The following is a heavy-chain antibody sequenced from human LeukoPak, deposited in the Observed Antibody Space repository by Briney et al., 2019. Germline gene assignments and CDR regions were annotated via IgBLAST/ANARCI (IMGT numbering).Heavy chain of an antibody. Sequence: TGGSLRLFCAGSGFTFSSYAMRWVRQAPGKGLAWVSTISGSGGAGTYYADSVKGRFTVSRDNSRNTRYLPMNSLRVEDTAVYYCVKDRGGSPFYGMDVWGQGTTVTVSS. V-gene: IGHV3-23*01. D-gene: IGHD1-26*01. CDR1: GFTFSSYA. J-gene: IGHJ6*02. CDR3: VKDRGGSPFYGMDV. CDR2: ISGSGGAGT.